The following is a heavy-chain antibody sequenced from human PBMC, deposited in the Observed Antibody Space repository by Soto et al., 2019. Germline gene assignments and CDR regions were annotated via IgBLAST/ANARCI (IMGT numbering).Heavy chain of an antibody. CDR3: ARDDGYSYGYVDY. CDR1: GYSISSGYY. D-gene: IGHD5-18*01. V-gene: IGHV4-38-2*02. J-gene: IGHJ4*02. Sequence: SETVSLTCGVSGYSISSGYYWGWIRQPPGKGLEWIGSIYHSGSTYYNPSLKSRVTISVDTSKNQFSLKLSSVTAADTAVYYCARDDGYSYGYVDYWGQGTLVTVSS. CDR2: IYHSGST.